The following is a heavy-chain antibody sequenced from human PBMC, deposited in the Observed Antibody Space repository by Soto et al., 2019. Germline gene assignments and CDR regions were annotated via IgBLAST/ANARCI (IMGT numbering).Heavy chain of an antibody. CDR1: DGSISSLY. CDR3: ARVDYYDSSGYPIFDY. D-gene: IGHD3-22*01. V-gene: IGHV4-59*11. Sequence: SETLSLPWTVSDGSISSLYWSWIRQPPGKGLEWIGYIYYSGSTNYNPSLKSRVTISVDTSKNQFSLKLSSVTAADTAVYYCARVDYYDSSGYPIFDYWGQGTLVTVSS. J-gene: IGHJ4*02. CDR2: IYYSGST.